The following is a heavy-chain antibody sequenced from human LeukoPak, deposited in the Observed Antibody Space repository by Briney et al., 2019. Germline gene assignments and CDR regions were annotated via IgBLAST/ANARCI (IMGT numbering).Heavy chain of an antibody. CDR3: ARLPLGLPGYTDGHVWFDP. CDR1: GGSISSSRHY. Sequence: SETLSLTCLVSGGSISSSRHYWGWLRQPPGKGLEWIGSVFYSGSTYCNPSLKSRVSISVDTSKNQFSLKLRSVTAADTAVYYCARLPLGLPGYTDGHVWFDPWGQGTLVTVSS. J-gene: IGHJ5*02. D-gene: IGHD5-18*01. V-gene: IGHV4-39*01. CDR2: VFYSGST.